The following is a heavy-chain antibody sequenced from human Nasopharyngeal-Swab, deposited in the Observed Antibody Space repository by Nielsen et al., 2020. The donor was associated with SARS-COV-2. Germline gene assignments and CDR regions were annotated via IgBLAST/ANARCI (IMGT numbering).Heavy chain of an antibody. Sequence: GGSLRLSCTASGFTFDEYTMHWVRQAPGKGLEWVSGISWNSGSIGYADSVKGRFTISRDNAKNSLYLQMNSLRAEDTALYYCAKLPTAMDETYMDVWGKGTTVTVSS. V-gene: IGHV3-9*01. D-gene: IGHD5-18*01. J-gene: IGHJ6*03. CDR1: GFTFDEYT. CDR3: AKLPTAMDETYMDV. CDR2: ISWNSGSI.